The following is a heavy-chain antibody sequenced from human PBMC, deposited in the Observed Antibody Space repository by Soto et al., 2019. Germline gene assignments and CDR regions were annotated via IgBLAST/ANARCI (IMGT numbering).Heavy chain of an antibody. D-gene: IGHD6-13*01. Sequence: SYTLSLTCTVSWGSMMAYYWNWMRQPPGKGLQWIGYTYYSGSTTYNPSLKSRVTISVDSSKNQFSLKLDSVTPADTAVYYCARVRGTAGKRYFDYWGPGTLVTVSS. J-gene: IGHJ4*02. CDR1: WGSMMAYY. CDR2: TYYSGST. CDR3: ARVRGTAGKRYFDY. V-gene: IGHV4-59*07.